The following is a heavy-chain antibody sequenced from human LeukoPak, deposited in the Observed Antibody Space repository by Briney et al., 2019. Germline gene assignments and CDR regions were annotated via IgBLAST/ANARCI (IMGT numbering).Heavy chain of an antibody. CDR1: GFTFSRYT. D-gene: IGHD1-26*01. J-gene: IGHJ4*02. CDR2: ISYDGNNK. CDR3: AKDQRWESPHYLDS. Sequence: KAGGSLRLSCAASGFTFSRYTIHWVRQAPGKGLEWVAVISYDGNNKFYADSVRGRFTISRDNSKNTLYVQMNSLRDEDTAVYYCAKDQRWESPHYLDSWGQGTLVTVSS. V-gene: IGHV3-30-3*01.